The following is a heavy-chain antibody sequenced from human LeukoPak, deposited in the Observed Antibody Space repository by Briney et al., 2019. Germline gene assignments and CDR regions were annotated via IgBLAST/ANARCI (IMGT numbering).Heavy chain of an antibody. V-gene: IGHV3-33*03. CDR1: GISFSSHG. CDR3: AHWGSSGPFDY. Sequence: GSLRLSCAASGISFSSHGMHWVRQAPGKGLEWVAVIWYDGSNIYYADSVKGRFTISRDNSKNTLYLQMNSLRAEDTAVYYCAHWGSSGPFDYWGQGSLVTVSS. D-gene: IGHD6-6*01. CDR2: IWYDGSNI. J-gene: IGHJ4*02.